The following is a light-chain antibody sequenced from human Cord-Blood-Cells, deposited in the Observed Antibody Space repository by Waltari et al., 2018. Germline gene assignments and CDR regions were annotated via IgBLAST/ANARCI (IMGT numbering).Light chain of an antibody. J-gene: IGKJ5*01. CDR2: DAS. CDR1: QSVSSY. Sequence: IVLTQSPATLSLSPGERATPSCRASQSVSSYLAWYQQKPGQAPRLLIYDASNRATGIPARFSGRAAGTDFTLTISSLEPEDFAVYYCQQRSNWPPAFGQGTRLEIK. CDR3: QQRSNWPPA. V-gene: IGKV3-11*01.